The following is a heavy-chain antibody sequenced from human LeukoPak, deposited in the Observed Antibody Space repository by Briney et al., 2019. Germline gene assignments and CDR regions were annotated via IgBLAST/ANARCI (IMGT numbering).Heavy chain of an antibody. CDR1: GGSFSDYY. D-gene: IGHD6-13*01. J-gene: IGHJ5*02. CDR3: HLLYSGNLLNNWFDP. Sequence: PSETLSLTCAVYGGSFSDYYWSWIRQPPGKGLEWIGEINHSGSTKYNPSLKSRVTMSVDTSKNQFSLRLSSVTAADTAVYYCHLLYSGNLLNNWFDPWGQGTLVTVSS. CDR2: INHSGST. V-gene: IGHV4-34*01.